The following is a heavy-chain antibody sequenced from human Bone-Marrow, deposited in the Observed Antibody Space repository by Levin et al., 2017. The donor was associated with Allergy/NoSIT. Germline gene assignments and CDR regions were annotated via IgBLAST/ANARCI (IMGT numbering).Heavy chain of an antibody. D-gene: IGHD3-9*01. V-gene: IGHV4-30-2*01. Sequence: PSETLSLTCTVSGDSISSDGYSWTWIRQPPGKGLEWIGYIYHSANTYYNPTLKSRVTISVDRSNTQFSLRLRSVTAADTAVYFCVRGLAGNWFDPWGQGTLVTVSS. CDR2: IYHSANT. CDR1: GDSISSDGYS. CDR3: VRGLAGNWFDP. J-gene: IGHJ5*02.